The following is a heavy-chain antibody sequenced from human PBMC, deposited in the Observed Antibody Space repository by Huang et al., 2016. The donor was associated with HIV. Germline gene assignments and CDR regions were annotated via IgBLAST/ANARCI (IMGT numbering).Heavy chain of an antibody. Sequence: EVQLVQSGAEVKKPGESLKISCKGSGYSFTSYWIGWVRQMPGKGLEWMGVISPGDSDTRYRPPVQAQVTISADKSLSTAYLQWSSLKASDTAMYYCARLSTTWYFDYWGQGTLVTVSS. CDR3: ARLSTTWYFDY. V-gene: IGHV5-51*01. D-gene: IGHD1-1*01. CDR2: ISPGDSDT. CDR1: GYSFTSYW. J-gene: IGHJ4*02.